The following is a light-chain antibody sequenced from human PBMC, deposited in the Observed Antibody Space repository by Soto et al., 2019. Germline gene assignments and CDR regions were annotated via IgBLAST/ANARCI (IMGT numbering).Light chain of an antibody. CDR2: GAS. CDR1: QSVSSSY. J-gene: IGKJ4*01. V-gene: IGKV3-20*01. Sequence: EIVLTQAPGTLSFSPGERATLSCRASQSVSSSYLAWYQQKPGQAPRLLIYGASSRATGIPDRFSGSGYGTDFPATISRLEPEGFAVYYSQQCYGWPGLTCGGGTEPEIK. CDR3: QQCYGWPGLT.